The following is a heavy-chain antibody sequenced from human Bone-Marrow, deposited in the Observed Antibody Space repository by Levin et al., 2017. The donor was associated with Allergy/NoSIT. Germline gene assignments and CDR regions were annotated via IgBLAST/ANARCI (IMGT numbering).Heavy chain of an antibody. CDR1: GGSISSGGYY. Sequence: LRLSCTVSGGSISSGGYYWSWIRQHPGKGLEWIGYIYYSGSTYYNPSLKSRVTISVDTSKNQFSLKLSSVTAADTAVYYCASGGSDDETVDYWGQGTLVTVSS. J-gene: IGHJ4*02. CDR2: IYYSGST. CDR3: ASGGSDDETVDY. D-gene: IGHD2-15*01. V-gene: IGHV4-31*03.